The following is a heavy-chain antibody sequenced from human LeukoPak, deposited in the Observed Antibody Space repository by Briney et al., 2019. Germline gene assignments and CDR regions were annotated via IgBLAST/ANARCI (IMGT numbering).Heavy chain of an antibody. Sequence: PGGSLRLSCAASGFTISSYGMHWVRQAPGKGLEWVAVISYDGSNKYYADSVKGRFTISRDNSKNTLYLQMNSLRAEDTAVYYRAKDTAPRGDYLWHYFDYWGQGTLVTVSS. CDR3: AKDTAPRGDYLWHYFDY. D-gene: IGHD4-17*01. J-gene: IGHJ4*02. CDR1: GFTISSYG. CDR2: ISYDGSNK. V-gene: IGHV3-30*18.